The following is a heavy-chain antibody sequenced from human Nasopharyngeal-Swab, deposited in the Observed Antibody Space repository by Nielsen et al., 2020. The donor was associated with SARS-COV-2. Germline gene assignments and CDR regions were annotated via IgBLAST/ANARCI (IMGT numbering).Heavy chain of an antibody. Sequence: GESLKISCAASGFTFSNYAMSWVRQAPGKGLEWVSSIFGSGAITSYADSVKGRFTISRDNSKNTLYLQMGSLRAEDTAVYYCSTLPLGYCSGVSCLDAWGQGTLVTVSS. V-gene: IGHV3-23*01. CDR1: GFTFSNYA. D-gene: IGHD2-15*01. CDR2: IFGSGAIT. J-gene: IGHJ5*02. CDR3: STLPLGYCSGVSCLDA.